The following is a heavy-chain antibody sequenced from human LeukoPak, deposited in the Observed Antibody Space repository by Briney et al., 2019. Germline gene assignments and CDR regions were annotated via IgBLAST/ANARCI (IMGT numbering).Heavy chain of an antibody. CDR1: GGSMISDSYY. D-gene: IGHD6-19*01. V-gene: IGHV4-39*01. CDR3: ARHRRGTGWYSMEY. J-gene: IGHJ4*02. CDR2: LYYRGSA. Sequence: KASETLSLTCIVSGGSMISDSYYWAWIRQPPGKGLQWIGSLYYRGSAYYDPSLKSRVTISGDTSHNQFSLKLNSVTAADTAVYYCARHRRGTGWYSMEYWGQGVLVTVSS.